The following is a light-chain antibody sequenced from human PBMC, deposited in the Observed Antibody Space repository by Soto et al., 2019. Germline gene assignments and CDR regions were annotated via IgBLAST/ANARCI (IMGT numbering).Light chain of an antibody. J-gene: IGKJ5*01. Sequence: EIVLTQSPATLSLSPGERATLSCRASQSVSSYLAWYQQKPGQAPRLLIYDASNRATGIPARFSGSGSGTDFTLTISSLEPEDFAVYYCQQRSNWPFTVGQGTRLESK. V-gene: IGKV3-11*01. CDR3: QQRSNWPFT. CDR1: QSVSSY. CDR2: DAS.